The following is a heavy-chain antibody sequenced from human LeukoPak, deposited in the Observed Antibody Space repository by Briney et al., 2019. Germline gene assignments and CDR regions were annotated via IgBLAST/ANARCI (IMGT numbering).Heavy chain of an antibody. CDR3: ARGLGSTGRYYFDY. V-gene: IGHV3-23*01. CDR2: ISGSGGST. CDR1: GFTFSSYA. Sequence: GGSLRLSCAASGFTFSSYAMSWVRQAPGKGREWVSAISGSGGSTYYADSVKGRFTISRDNSKNTLYLQMNSLRAEDTAVYYCARGLGSTGRYYFDYWGQGTLVTVSS. D-gene: IGHD1-14*01. J-gene: IGHJ4*02.